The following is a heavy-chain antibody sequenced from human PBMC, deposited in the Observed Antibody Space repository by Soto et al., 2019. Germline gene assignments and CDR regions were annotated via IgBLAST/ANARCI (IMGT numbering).Heavy chain of an antibody. CDR2: INHSGST. CDR3: ARGPGGDYYYYYGMDV. V-gene: IGHV4-34*01. CDR1: GGSFSGYY. D-gene: IGHD2-21*02. J-gene: IGHJ6*02. Sequence: SETLSLTCAVYGGSFSGYYWSWIRQPPGKGLEWIGEINHSGSTNYNPSLKSRVTISVDTSKNQFSLKLSSVTAADTAVYYCARGPGGDYYYYYGMDVWGQGTTVTISS.